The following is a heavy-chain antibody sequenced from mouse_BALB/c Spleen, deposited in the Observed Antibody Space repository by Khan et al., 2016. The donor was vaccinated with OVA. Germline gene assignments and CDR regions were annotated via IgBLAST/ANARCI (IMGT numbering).Heavy chain of an antibody. CDR2: IFPGNNDT. D-gene: IGHD1-1*01. CDR3: TRAGYGAFAY. J-gene: IGHJ3*01. Sequence: VQLQQSGTVLARPGASVKMSCKASGYTFTSYWMHWVKQRPGQGLEWIGGIFPGNNDTNYNQKIKGRAKLTAATSASTANLELSSLTNEDSAGYYGTRAGYGAFAYWGQGTLVTVSA. V-gene: IGHV1-5*01. CDR1: GYTFTSYW.